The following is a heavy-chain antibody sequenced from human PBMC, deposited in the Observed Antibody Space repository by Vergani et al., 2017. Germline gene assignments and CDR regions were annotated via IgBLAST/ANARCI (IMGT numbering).Heavy chain of an antibody. J-gene: IGHJ5*02. V-gene: IGHV1-69*08. CDR3: ARDGSGWYERWRFDP. CDR1: GGTFSSYT. CDR2: IIPILGIA. D-gene: IGHD6-19*01. Sequence: QVQLVQSGAEVKKPGSSVKVSCKASGGTFSSYTISWVRQAPGQGLEWMGRIIPILGIANYAQKFQGRVTITADKSTSTAYMELSSLRSEDTAVYYCARDGSGWYERWRFDPWGQGTLVTVSS.